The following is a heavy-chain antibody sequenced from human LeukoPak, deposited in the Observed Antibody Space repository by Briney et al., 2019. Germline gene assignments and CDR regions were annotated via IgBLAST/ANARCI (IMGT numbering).Heavy chain of an antibody. D-gene: IGHD5-18*01. J-gene: IGHJ4*02. CDR2: IYYSGST. V-gene: IGHV4-59*01. Sequence: SETLPLTCTVSGGSIGIDYWSWIRQPPGKGLEWIGYIYYSGSTNYNSSLKSRVTISVDRSKNQFSLKLTSVSAADTAVYYCARIQKWSFDYWGPGALVTVSS. CDR1: GGSIGIDY. CDR3: ARIQKWSFDY.